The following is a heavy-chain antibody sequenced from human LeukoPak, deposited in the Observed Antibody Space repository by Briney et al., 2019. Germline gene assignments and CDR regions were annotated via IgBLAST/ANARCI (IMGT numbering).Heavy chain of an antibody. CDR3: ARTSRSGSYFNEP. V-gene: IGHV1-69*05. J-gene: IGHJ5*02. CDR2: IIPISGTT. CDR1: GGTFRNYA. D-gene: IGHD1-26*01. Sequence: SVKVSCKASGGTFRNYAISWVRQAPGQGLEWMGGIIPISGTTNYAQKFQGRVTLTTDESTTTAYMELSSLRSEDTAVYYCARTSRSGSYFNEPWGQGTLVTVSS.